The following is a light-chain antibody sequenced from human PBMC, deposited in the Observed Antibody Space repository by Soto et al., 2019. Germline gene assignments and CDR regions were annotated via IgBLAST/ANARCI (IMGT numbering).Light chain of an antibody. V-gene: IGKV3-20*01. CDR1: QSVSNNY. Sequence: EIVLTQSPGTLSLSPGERATLSCRASQSVSNNYLAWYQQKPGQAPRLLISGASNRATGIPDRFSGSGSGTDFTLAISRLEPEDFAVYYCQQYGSPPWTFGQGTKVDIK. J-gene: IGKJ1*01. CDR3: QQYGSPPWT. CDR2: GAS.